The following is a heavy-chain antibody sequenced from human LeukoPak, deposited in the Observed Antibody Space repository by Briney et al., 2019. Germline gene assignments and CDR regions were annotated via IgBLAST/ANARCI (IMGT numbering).Heavy chain of an antibody. Sequence: GGSLRLSCAASGFTVSSNYMSWVRQAPGKGLEWVSLIYSAGSTSYADSVKGRFTISRDNSKNTLSLQMNSLRAEDTAVYYCAGVRSSSSVYFYYYMDVWGKGATVTVSS. J-gene: IGHJ6*03. D-gene: IGHD6-6*01. V-gene: IGHV3-66*02. CDR3: AGVRSSSSVYFYYYMDV. CDR1: GFTVSSNY. CDR2: IYSAGST.